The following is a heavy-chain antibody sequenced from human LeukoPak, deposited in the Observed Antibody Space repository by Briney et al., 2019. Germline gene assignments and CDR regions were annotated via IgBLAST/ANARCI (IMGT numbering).Heavy chain of an antibody. J-gene: IGHJ4*02. D-gene: IGHD6-19*01. V-gene: IGHV3-30-3*01. CDR3: ARDQNSSGWYGLDY. CDR2: ISYDGSNK. Sequence: GRSLRLSCAASGFTFSSYAMHWVRQAPGKGLEWVAVISYDGSNKYYANSVKGRFTISRDNSKNTLYLQMNSLRAEDTAVYYCARDQNSSGWYGLDYWGQGTLVTVSS. CDR1: GFTFSSYA.